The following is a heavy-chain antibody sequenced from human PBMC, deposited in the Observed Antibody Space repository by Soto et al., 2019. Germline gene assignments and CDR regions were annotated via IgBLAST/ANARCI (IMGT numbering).Heavy chain of an antibody. CDR2: IYYSGTT. D-gene: IGHD1-26*01. CDR3: ASTYYTGDSGPYDY. Sequence: SGTLSLTCTVSGDSISSGGYYWSLIRQHPGKGLEWIGYIYYSGTTYYNPSLESRVSISADTSENQFSLKVKSVTVADTAVYYCASTYYTGDSGPYDYWGQGTLVT. V-gene: IGHV4-31*03. CDR1: GDSISSGGYY. J-gene: IGHJ4*02.